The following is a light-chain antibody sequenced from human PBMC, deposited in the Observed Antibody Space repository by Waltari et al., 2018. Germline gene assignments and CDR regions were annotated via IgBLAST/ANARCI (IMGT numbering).Light chain of an antibody. CDR1: QSLVYRDGNTY. CDR2: KVS. CDR3: MQGTHWPYT. Sequence: DVVMTQSPLSLPVNIGQPASISCRSSQSLVYRDGNTYLNWFHQRPGQSPRRLIYKVSNRDSGVPDRFSGRESGTDFTLKINRVEAEDVGVYYCMQGTHWPYTFGQGTRLEIK. J-gene: IGKJ2*01. V-gene: IGKV2-30*01.